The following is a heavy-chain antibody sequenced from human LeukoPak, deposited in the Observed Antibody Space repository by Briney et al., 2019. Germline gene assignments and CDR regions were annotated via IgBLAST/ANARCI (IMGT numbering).Heavy chain of an antibody. CDR3: ARAADY. Sequence: GGSLTLSCAVSGFTFSSYAIKWVRQAQGKGLEWVSGISGSCDSRYYAVSVKGRFTISTDNSKTTLYLQMNSLKAEDTAVYYCARAADYWGQGTLVTVSS. CDR1: GFTFSSYA. CDR2: ISGSCDSR. J-gene: IGHJ4*02. V-gene: IGHV3-23*01.